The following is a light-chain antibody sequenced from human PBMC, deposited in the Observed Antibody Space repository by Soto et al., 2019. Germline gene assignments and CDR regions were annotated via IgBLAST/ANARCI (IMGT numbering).Light chain of an antibody. V-gene: IGKV1-27*01. J-gene: IGKJ4*01. CDR2: DAS. CDR1: RGINNY. Sequence: DIQVNQSPSSLSASVGDRVTITCRASRGINNYLAWYQQKPGKVPKLLIYDASSLQSGVPSRFGGSRSGTDFTLSISSLQPEDVATYYCQNYDGAPLTFGGGTKVEIK. CDR3: QNYDGAPLT.